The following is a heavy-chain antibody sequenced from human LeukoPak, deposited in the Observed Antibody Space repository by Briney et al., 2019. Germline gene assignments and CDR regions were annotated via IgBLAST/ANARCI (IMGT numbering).Heavy chain of an antibody. D-gene: IGHD1-14*01. CDR3: AKDSLHHENWFVP. CDR2: ISGSGGST. J-gene: IGHJ5*02. V-gene: IGHV3-23*01. CDR1: GFTFSSYA. Sequence: RGSLRLSCAASGFTFSSYAMSWVRQAPGKGLEWVSAISGSGGSTYYADSVKGRFTISRDSSKNTLYLQMNSLRAEDTAVYYCAKDSLHHENWFVPWGQGTLVTVSS.